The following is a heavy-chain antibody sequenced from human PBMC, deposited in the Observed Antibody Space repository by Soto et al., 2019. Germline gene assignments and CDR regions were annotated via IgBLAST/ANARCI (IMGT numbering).Heavy chain of an antibody. V-gene: IGHV1-69*13. CDR3: ANRDWNYSYYYYGMDV. Sequence: SVKVSCKASGGTFSSYAISWVRQAPGQGLEWMGGIIPIVGTANYAQKFQGRVTITADESTSTAYMELSSLRSEDTAVYYCANRDWNYSYYYYGMDVWGQGTTVTVSS. CDR1: GGTFSSYA. D-gene: IGHD1-7*01. J-gene: IGHJ6*02. CDR2: IIPIVGTA.